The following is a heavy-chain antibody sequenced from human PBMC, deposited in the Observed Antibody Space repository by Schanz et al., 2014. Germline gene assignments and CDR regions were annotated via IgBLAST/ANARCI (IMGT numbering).Heavy chain of an antibody. CDR3: ARDFDDRRGYGSGYCLGDCMDV. D-gene: IGHD3-10*01. CDR2: ISYDGSNK. Sequence: QVQLVESGGGVVQPGRSLRLSCAAYGFTLSSYAMHWVRQAPGKGLEWVAVISYDGSNKYYADSVKGRFTISRDNSKNTLYLQMNTLRADDTAVYYCARDFDDRRGYGSGYCLGDCMDVWGQGTTVTVSS. J-gene: IGHJ6*02. CDR1: GFTLSSYA. V-gene: IGHV3-30-3*01.